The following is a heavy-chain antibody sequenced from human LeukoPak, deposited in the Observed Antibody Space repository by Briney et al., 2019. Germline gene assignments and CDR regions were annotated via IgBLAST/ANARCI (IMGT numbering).Heavy chain of an antibody. D-gene: IGHD3-3*02. V-gene: IGHV3-11*04. Sequence: PGGSLRLSCAASGFTFSDYYMNWIRQAPGKGLEWISYTSSSGRTIFYADSVKGRFTISRDNAKNSLYLQMNSLRAEDTAVYYCARVSIWGQGTMVTVSS. CDR1: GFTFSDYY. J-gene: IGHJ3*02. CDR3: ARVSI. CDR2: TSSSGRTI.